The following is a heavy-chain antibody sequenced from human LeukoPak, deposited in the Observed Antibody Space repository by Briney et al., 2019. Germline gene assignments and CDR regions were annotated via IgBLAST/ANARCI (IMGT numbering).Heavy chain of an antibody. Sequence: PSETLSLTCTVSDYSISSGYGYYWGWIRQPPGKGLEWIGNIYHSGITYYNHFNSSLKSRVTISVDTSKNQFSLKLSSVTAADTAVYYCARTGYSSSWYPGAYYYYYMDVWGKGTTVTISS. CDR1: DYSISSGYGYY. D-gene: IGHD6-13*01. J-gene: IGHJ6*03. V-gene: IGHV4-38-2*02. CDR3: ARTGYSSSWYPGAYYYYYMDV. CDR2: IYHSGIT.